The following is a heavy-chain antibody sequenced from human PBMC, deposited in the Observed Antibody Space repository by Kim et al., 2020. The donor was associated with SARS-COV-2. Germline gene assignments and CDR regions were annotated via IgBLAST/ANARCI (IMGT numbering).Heavy chain of an antibody. CDR2: LNPTSGGT. CDR3: VWDGDSDAFDI. V-gene: IGHV1-2*02. Sequence: ASVKVSCKASGYTFTGYYMHWVRQAPGQGLEWLGWLNPTSGGTNYAQKFQGRVTMTRDTSISTAYMELSRLRSDDTAVYYCVWDGDSDAFDIWGQGTMVTVSS. D-gene: IGHD4-17*01. J-gene: IGHJ3*02. CDR1: GYTFTGYY.